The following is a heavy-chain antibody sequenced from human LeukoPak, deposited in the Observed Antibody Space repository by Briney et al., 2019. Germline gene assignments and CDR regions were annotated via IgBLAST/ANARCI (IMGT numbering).Heavy chain of an antibody. V-gene: IGHV1-3*01. CDR1: GYTFTTYA. CDR3: ARTTAMVTIFDY. D-gene: IGHD5-18*01. Sequence: ASVKVSCTASGYTFTTYAMHWVRPAPGQRLEWMGWINAGNGNTKYSQKFQGRVTITRDTSASTAYMELSSLRSEDTAVYYCARTTAMVTIFDYWGQGTLVTVSS. J-gene: IGHJ4*02. CDR2: INAGNGNT.